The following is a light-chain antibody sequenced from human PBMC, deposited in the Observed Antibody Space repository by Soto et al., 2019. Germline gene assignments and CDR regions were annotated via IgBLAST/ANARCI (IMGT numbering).Light chain of an antibody. CDR1: QSVLYSSNNKNY. V-gene: IGKV4-1*01. J-gene: IGKJ1*01. Sequence: DIVMTQSPDSLAVSLGERATINCKSSQSVLYSSNNKNYLAWYQQKPGQPPKLLIYWASTRESGVPDRFSGSGSGTDFTLAISSLHAEHVAVYYCQQYYSTPWTFVQGTKVEIK. CDR2: WAS. CDR3: QQYYSTPWT.